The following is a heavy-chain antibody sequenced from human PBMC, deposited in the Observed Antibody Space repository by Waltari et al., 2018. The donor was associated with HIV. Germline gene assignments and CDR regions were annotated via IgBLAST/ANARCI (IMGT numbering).Heavy chain of an antibody. D-gene: IGHD3-22*01. V-gene: IGHV1-2*06. CDR2: INPNSGGT. CDR3: ARSNRLTMRVPKGWFDP. J-gene: IGHJ5*02. Sequence: VQLVQSGAEVKKPGASVKVPCTASGYHSTCYSIYWVRTAPGLGLEWMVRINPNSGGTNYAQKFQGRVTMTRDTSISTAYMELSRLRSDDTAVYYCARSNRLTMRVPKGWFDPWGQGTLVTVSS. CDR1: GYHSTCYS.